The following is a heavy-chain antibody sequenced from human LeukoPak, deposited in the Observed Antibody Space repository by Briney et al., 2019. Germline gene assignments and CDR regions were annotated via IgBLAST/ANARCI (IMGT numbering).Heavy chain of an antibody. D-gene: IGHD3-3*01. CDR3: ARDASALH. Sequence: PGGSLRLSCAASGFTFSSYAMSWVRQAPGKGLEWVSAISGSDRSTFYADSVKGRFTISRDNAKSSLSLQMNSLRVDDTAVYYCARDASALHWGQGARVTVSS. CDR1: GFTFSSYA. V-gene: IGHV3-23*01. J-gene: IGHJ4*02. CDR2: ISGSDRST.